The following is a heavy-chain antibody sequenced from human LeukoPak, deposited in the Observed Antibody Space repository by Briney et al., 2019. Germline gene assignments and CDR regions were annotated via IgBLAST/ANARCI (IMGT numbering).Heavy chain of an antibody. J-gene: IGHJ4*02. D-gene: IGHD6-19*01. V-gene: IGHV4-30-4*08. CDR1: GGSISSGDYY. CDR3: ARGGYSSGWSLYYFDY. Sequence: TSETLSLTCTVSGGSISSGDYYWSWIRQPPGKGLEWIGYIYYSGSTYYNLSLKSRVTISVDTSKNQFSLKLSSVTAADTAVYYCARGGYSSGWSLYYFDYWGQGALVTVSS. CDR2: IYYSGST.